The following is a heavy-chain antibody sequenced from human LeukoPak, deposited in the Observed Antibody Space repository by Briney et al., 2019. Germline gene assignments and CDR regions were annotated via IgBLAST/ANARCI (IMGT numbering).Heavy chain of an antibody. CDR1: GHSFTASY. J-gene: IGHJ6*03. V-gene: IGHV1-2*02. Sequence: GASVKVSCKASGHSFTASYIHWVRRAPGQGLEWMGRINPNSGDTNYAQKFQGRVTMTRDTSINTAYMELSSLRSEDTAVYYCASADCSGGTCYLSDRYYYYYMDVWGKGTTVTVSS. D-gene: IGHD2-15*01. CDR2: INPNSGDT. CDR3: ASADCSGGTCYLSDRYYYYYMDV.